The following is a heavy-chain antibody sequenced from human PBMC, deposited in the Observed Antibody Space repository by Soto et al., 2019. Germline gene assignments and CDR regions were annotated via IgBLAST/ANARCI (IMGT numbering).Heavy chain of an antibody. J-gene: IGHJ4*02. D-gene: IGHD6-13*01. Sequence: EVQLLESGGGLVQPGGSLRLSCAASGFTFSSYAMSWVRQAPGKGLEWVSAISGSGGSTYYADSVKGRFTISRDNSKNTLYLQMNSLRAEDTAVYYWACIAGNYVMGYYFDYWGQGTLVTVSS. CDR1: GFTFSSYA. V-gene: IGHV3-23*01. CDR3: ACIAGNYVMGYYFDY. CDR2: ISGSGGST.